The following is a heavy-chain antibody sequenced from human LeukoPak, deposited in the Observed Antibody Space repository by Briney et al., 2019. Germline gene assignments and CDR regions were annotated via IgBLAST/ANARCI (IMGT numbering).Heavy chain of an antibody. D-gene: IGHD4-17*01. CDR2: ISSSSSYT. V-gene: IGHV3-11*06. Sequence: PGGSLRLSCAASGFTFSDYYMSWIRQAPGKGLEWVSYISSSSSYTNYADSVKGRFTISRDNAKNSLYLQMNSLRDEDTAVYYCAREDYGDYGGLDYWGQGTLVTVSS. CDR1: GFTFSDYY. J-gene: IGHJ4*02. CDR3: AREDYGDYGGLDY.